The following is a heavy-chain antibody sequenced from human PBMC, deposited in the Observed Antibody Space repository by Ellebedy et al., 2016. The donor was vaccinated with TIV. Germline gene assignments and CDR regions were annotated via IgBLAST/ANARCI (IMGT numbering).Heavy chain of an antibody. Sequence: MPSETLSLTCTVSGGSISSYYWSWIRQPPGKGLEWIRNFSNRVNTIYTPSLKSRVSMSVDTSKNQVSLKLRSVTAEYTAVYYCARFFESGSTGDYWGQGTLVTVSS. CDR3: ARFFESGSTGDY. CDR2: FSNRVNT. J-gene: IGHJ4*02. V-gene: IGHV4-59*08. CDR1: GGSISSYY. D-gene: IGHD3-10*01.